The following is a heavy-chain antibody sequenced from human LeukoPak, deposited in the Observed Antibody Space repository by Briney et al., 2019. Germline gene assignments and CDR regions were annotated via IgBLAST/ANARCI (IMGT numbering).Heavy chain of an antibody. CDR1: GFTVSSNY. V-gene: IGHV3-66*01. CDR2: IYSGGST. J-gene: IGHJ3*02. Sequence: GGSLRLSCAASGFTVSSNYMSWVRQAPGKGLEWVSVIYSGGSTYYADSVKGRFTISRDNSKNTLYLQMNSLRAEDTAVYYCARDRDGYNFGAFDIWGQGTMVTVSS. CDR3: ARDRDGYNFGAFDI. D-gene: IGHD5-24*01.